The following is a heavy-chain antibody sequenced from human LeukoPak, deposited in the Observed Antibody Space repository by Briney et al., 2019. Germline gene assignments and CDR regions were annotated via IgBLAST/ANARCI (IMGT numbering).Heavy chain of an antibody. J-gene: IGHJ4*02. CDR3: ARHGNSRYYVQ. Sequence: SETLSLTCTVSGGSISGYYWSWIRQPPGKGLEWIAYISNTGSTNYNPSLNSRVTISVDTSKNRLSLKLTSVTAADTAVYYCARHGNSRYYVQWGQGTLVTVSS. CDR2: ISNTGST. CDR1: GGSISGYY. V-gene: IGHV4-59*08. D-gene: IGHD3-22*01.